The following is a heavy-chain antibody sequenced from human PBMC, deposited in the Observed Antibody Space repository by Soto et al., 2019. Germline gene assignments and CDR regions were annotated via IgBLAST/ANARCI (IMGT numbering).Heavy chain of an antibody. CDR1: GFTFSSYV. CDR3: AKDQSDGFDYYYGMDV. V-gene: IGHV3-30*18. CDR2: ISYDGSNK. J-gene: IGHJ6*02. Sequence: PGGSRRLSCAASGFTFSSYVMHWVRRAPGKGLEWVAVISYDGSNKYYADSVKGRFTISRDNSKNTLYLQMNSLRAEDTAVYYCAKDQSDGFDYYYGMDVWGQGTTVTVSS. D-gene: IGHD4-17*01.